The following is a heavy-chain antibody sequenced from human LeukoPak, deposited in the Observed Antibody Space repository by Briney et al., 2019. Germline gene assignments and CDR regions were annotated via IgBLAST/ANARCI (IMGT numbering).Heavy chain of an antibody. Sequence: ASVTVSCTASGGTFSSYAISWVRQAPGQGLEWMGRIIPILGMANYAQKFQGRVTITADKSTSTAYMELSSLRSEDTAVYYCARARSVPPDLNWFDPWGQGTLVTVSS. CDR1: GGTFSSYA. CDR2: IIPILGMA. V-gene: IGHV1-69*04. J-gene: IGHJ5*02. CDR3: ARARSVPPDLNWFDP. D-gene: IGHD3-10*01.